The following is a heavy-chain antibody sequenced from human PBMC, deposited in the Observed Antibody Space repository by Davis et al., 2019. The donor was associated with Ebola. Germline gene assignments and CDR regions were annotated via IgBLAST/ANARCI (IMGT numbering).Heavy chain of an antibody. J-gene: IGHJ4*02. V-gene: IGHV4-39*07. CDR2: IYHSGST. CDR3: ARDLEVRGVQGVDY. CDR1: GGSISSSSYY. D-gene: IGHD3-10*01. Sequence: SETLSLTCTVPGGSISSSSYYWGWIRQPPGKGLEWIGEIYHSGSTNYNPSLKSRVTISVDKSKNQFSLKLSSVTAADTAVYYCARDLEVRGVQGVDYWGQGTLVTVSS.